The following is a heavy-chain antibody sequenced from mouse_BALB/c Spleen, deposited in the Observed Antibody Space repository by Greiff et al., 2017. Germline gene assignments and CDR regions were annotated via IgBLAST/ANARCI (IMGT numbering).Heavy chain of an antibody. CDR3: ARVYYGYDGVYWYFDV. D-gene: IGHD2-2*01. V-gene: IGHV5-6*01. CDR2: ISSGGSYT. J-gene: IGHJ1*01. Sequence: EVQLQESGGDLVKPGGSLKLSCAASGFTFSSYGMSWVRQTPDKRLEWVATISSGGSYTYYPDSVKGRFTISRDNAKNTLYLQMSSLKSEDTAMYYCARVYYGYDGVYWYFDVWGAGTTVTVSS. CDR1: GFTFSSYG.